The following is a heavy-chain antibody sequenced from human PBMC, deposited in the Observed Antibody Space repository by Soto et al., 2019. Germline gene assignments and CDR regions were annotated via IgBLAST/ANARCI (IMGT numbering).Heavy chain of an antibody. D-gene: IGHD3-10*01. V-gene: IGHV1-18*04. CDR2: ISAYNGNK. Sequence: GASVKVSCKASGYTFTSYGISWVRQAPGQGLEWMGWISAYNGNKNDAQKLQGRVTMTTDTSTSTAYMELRSLKSDDTAVYYCAGDTLVYVDYYYYCGMDFWGQGTTVTVSS. J-gene: IGHJ6*02. CDR1: GYTFTSYG. CDR3: AGDTLVYVDYYYYCGMDF.